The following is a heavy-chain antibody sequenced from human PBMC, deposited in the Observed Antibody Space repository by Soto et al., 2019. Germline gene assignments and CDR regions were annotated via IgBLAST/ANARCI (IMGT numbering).Heavy chain of an antibody. V-gene: IGHV4-31*03. CDR2: IYYSGST. CDR3: ARVPAANYYYYGMDV. CDR1: GGSISSGGYY. J-gene: IGHJ6*02. D-gene: IGHD2-2*01. Sequence: SETLSLTCTVSGGSISSGGYYWSRIRQHPGKGLEWIGYIYYSGSTYYNPSLKSRVTISVDTSKNQFSLKLSSVTAADTAVYYCARVPAANYYYYGMDVWGQGTTVTVSS.